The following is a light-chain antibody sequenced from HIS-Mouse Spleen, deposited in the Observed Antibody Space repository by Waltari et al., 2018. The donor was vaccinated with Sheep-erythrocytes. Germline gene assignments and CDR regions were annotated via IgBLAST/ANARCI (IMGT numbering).Light chain of an antibody. J-gene: IGLJ1*01. CDR3: QAWDSSKGV. Sequence: SYELTQPPSVSVSSGQTASITRAGDKLGDKYACWYQQKPGQSPVLVIYQDSKRPSGIPERFSGSNSGNTATLTISGTQAMDEADYYCQAWDSSKGVFGTGTKVTVL. V-gene: IGLV3-1*01. CDR1: KLGDKY. CDR2: QDS.